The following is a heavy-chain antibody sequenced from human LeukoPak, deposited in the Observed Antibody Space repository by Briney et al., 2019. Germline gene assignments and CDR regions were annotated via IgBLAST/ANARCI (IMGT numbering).Heavy chain of an antibody. CDR2: MFPDGRT. V-gene: IGHV3-53*01. Sequence: PGGSLRLSCLVSGLTVNDNYMSWVCQGQGTGQRWDSVMFPDGRTFYGDSVRGRFTISRDLARNTLLLQMHSLRADDTAVHYCARTNPVYGDYDYWGQGTLVTVSS. D-gene: IGHD4-17*01. CDR1: GLTVNDNY. CDR3: ARTNPVYGDYDY. J-gene: IGHJ4*02.